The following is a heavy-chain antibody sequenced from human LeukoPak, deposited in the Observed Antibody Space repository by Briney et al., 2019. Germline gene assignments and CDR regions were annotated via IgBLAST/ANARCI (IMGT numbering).Heavy chain of an antibody. D-gene: IGHD2-2*01. CDR1: GYTFTSYA. Sequence: GASVKVSCKASGYTFTSYAMHWVRQAPGQRLEWMGWINAGNGNTKYLQKFQGRVTITRDTSASTAYMELSSLRSEDTAVYYCARDPSAVPAAIFDYWGQGTLVTVSS. CDR3: ARDPSAVPAAIFDY. J-gene: IGHJ4*02. CDR2: INAGNGNT. V-gene: IGHV1-3*01.